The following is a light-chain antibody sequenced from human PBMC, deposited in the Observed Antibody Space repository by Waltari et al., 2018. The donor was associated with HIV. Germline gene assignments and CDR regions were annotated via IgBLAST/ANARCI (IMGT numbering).Light chain of an antibody. CDR1: QSISTW. CDR3: QQYNGYPVT. Sequence: DIQITQSPSTLSASVGDRVTITCRASQSISTWLAWYQQKPGKAPKLMIYKASTLESGVPSRFSGSGSGTEFTLTISSLQPNDFATYYCQQYNGYPVTFGGGTKVEIK. V-gene: IGKV1-5*03. J-gene: IGKJ4*01. CDR2: KAS.